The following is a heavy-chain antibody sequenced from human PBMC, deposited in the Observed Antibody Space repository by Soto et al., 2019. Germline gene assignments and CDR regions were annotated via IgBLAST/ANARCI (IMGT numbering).Heavy chain of an antibody. CDR1: GYGFTSNC. V-gene: IGHV5-51*01. CDR2: INPVDSDI. D-gene: IGHD3-16*01. J-gene: IGHJ4*02. CDR3: ARHQRDDASRKIDC. Sequence: SSCQFFGYGFTSNCIGWVRQMPGKGLEWMGIINPVDSDIKYSPSFQGQVAISADKSIGTTYLQWNSLKASDTAMYCCARHQRDDASRKIDCWGQGTLVTVSS.